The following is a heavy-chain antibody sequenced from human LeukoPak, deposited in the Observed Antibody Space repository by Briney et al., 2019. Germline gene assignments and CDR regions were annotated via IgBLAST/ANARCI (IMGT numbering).Heavy chain of an antibody. CDR1: GGSFSGYY. CDR2: INHSGST. Sequence: SETLSLTCAVYGGSFSGYYWSWIRQPPGKGLEWIGEINHSGSTNYNPSLKSRVTISVDTSKNQFSLKLSSVTAADTAVYYCARSPGYSSSWYRAGYYYYYMDVWGKGTTVTVSS. V-gene: IGHV4-34*01. D-gene: IGHD6-13*01. CDR3: ARSPGYSSSWYRAGYYYYYMDV. J-gene: IGHJ6*03.